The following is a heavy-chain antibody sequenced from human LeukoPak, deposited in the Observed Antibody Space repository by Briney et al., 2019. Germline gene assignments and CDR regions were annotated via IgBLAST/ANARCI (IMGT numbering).Heavy chain of an antibody. Sequence: SETLSLTCTVSGGSISSYYWSWIRQPPGKGLEWIGEINHSGSTNYNPSLKSRVTISVDTSKNQFSLKLSSVTAADTAVYYCARGSQSLGYCSGGSCRAKIFDYWGQGTLVTVSS. CDR2: INHSGST. D-gene: IGHD2-15*01. J-gene: IGHJ4*02. CDR3: ARGSQSLGYCSGGSCRAKIFDY. CDR1: GGSISSYY. V-gene: IGHV4-34*01.